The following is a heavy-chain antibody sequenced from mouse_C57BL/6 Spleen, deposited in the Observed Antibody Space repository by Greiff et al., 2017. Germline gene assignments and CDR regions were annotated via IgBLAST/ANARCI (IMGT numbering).Heavy chain of an antibody. CDR3: ARQATVVADAMDY. D-gene: IGHD1-1*01. CDR1: GYAFSSSW. V-gene: IGHV1-82*01. CDR2: IYPGDGDN. Sequence: QVQLQQSGPELVKPGASVKISCKASGYAFSSSWMNWVKQRPGKGLEWIGRIYPGDGDNNYNGKFKGKATLTADKSSSTAYMQLSSLTSEDSAVYFCARQATVVADAMDYWGQGTSVTVSS. J-gene: IGHJ4*01.